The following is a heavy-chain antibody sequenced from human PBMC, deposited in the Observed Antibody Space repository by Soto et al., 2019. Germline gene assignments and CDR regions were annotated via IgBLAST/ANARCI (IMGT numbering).Heavy chain of an antibody. J-gene: IGHJ5*02. CDR3: ARXMGACSDSSCYPGPYDS. CDR1: GFTFTSYS. V-gene: IGHV3-48*02. D-gene: IGHD3-16*01. Sequence: GGSLRLSCAASGFTFTSYSMNWVRQAPGQGLEWVSYITSKSTTIKYADSVKGRFTVSRDNAKNSLYLQLNSLRDEDTAVYYCARXMGACSDSSCYPGPYDSWGQGTLVTVSS. CDR2: ITSKSTTI.